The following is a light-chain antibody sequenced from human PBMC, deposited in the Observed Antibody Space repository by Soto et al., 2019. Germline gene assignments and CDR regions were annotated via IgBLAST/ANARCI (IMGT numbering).Light chain of an antibody. J-gene: IGKJ4*01. Sequence: EFVLPQSPGTLSLPPGERATLSSRASQSVSSSYSAWYQQKPGQAPRTLIYGATTRATGTTDRFRCSGSGTGFTLTISRLEPEDFVLDYCQQYGSSPPLTFGGGTKVEIK. V-gene: IGKV3-20*01. CDR2: GAT. CDR1: QSVSSSY. CDR3: QQYGSSPPLT.